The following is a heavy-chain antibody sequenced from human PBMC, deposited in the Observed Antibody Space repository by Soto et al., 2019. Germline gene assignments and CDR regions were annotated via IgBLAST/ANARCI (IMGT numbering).Heavy chain of an antibody. V-gene: IGHV1-18*04. CDR3: ARDIDWNVDY. CDR2: INLRNGHT. CDR1: GYSFSNYG. D-gene: IGHD1-1*01. J-gene: IGHJ4*02. Sequence: QVHLVQSGSEVKKPGASVKVSCKASGYSFSNYGISWVRQAPGQGLEWVGWINLRNGHTNYAQNFQDRVTVSADTSTTTVFIELKSLRSDDTAVYYCARDIDWNVDYWGQGTVITVSS.